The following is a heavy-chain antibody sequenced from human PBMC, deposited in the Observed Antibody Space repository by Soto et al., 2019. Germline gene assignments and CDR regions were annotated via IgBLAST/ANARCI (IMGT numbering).Heavy chain of an antibody. CDR1: GFTLGTYS. J-gene: IGHJ6*02. CDR3: ARPYSNRWSIYYGMDV. D-gene: IGHD6-13*01. Sequence: DVQLIESGGGLVQPGGSLRLSCADSGFTLGTYSMKWVRQAPGKGLEWISYISSSSDIIYYADSVKGRFTISRDNAKSALYLQMNSLRDEDTAVYYCARPYSNRWSIYYGMDVWGQGTTVIVSS. V-gene: IGHV3-48*02. CDR2: ISSSSDII.